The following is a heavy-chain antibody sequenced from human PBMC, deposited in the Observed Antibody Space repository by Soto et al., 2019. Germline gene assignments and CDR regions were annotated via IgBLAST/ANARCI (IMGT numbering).Heavy chain of an antibody. J-gene: IGHJ3*02. CDR2: INHSGST. V-gene: IGHV4-34*01. CDR3: ARGGRGFLWSGDPSAFDI. Sequence: PSETLSLTCAVYGGSFSGHYWSWIRQPPGKGLEWIGEINHSGSTNYNPSLKSRVTISVDTSKNQFSLKLSSVTAADTAVYYCARGGRGFLWSGDPSAFDIWGQGTLVTVSS. CDR1: GGSFSGHY. D-gene: IGHD3-3*01.